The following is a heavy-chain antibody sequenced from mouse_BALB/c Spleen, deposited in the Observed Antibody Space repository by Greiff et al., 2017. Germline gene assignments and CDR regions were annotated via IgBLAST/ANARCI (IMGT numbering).Heavy chain of an antibody. CDR2: IYPGSGNT. J-gene: IGHJ3*01. CDR3: ARGGVTTATPFAY. CDR1: GYTFTDYY. D-gene: IGHD1-2*01. V-gene: IGHV1-77*01. Sequence: QVQLQQSGAELARPGASVKLSCKASGYTFTDYYINWVKQRTGQGLEWIGEIYPGSGNTNYNEKFKGKATLTADKSSSTAYMQLSSLTSEDSAVYFCARGGVTTATPFAYWGQGTLVTVSA.